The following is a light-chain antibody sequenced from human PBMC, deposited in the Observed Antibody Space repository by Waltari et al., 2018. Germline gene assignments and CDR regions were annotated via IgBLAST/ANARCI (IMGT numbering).Light chain of an antibody. CDR1: SGHSSNV. V-gene: IGLV4-69*01. J-gene: IGLJ3*02. CDR3: QTGGHGTWV. CDR2: VNSDGSH. Sequence: QLVLTQSPSASASLGASVKPTCTLSSGHSSNVIAWLQQQPENGPRYLMKVNSDGSHSKGDKIPDRFSGSSSGAEHYLTISSLQSEDEADYYCQTGGHGTWVFGGGTKLTVL.